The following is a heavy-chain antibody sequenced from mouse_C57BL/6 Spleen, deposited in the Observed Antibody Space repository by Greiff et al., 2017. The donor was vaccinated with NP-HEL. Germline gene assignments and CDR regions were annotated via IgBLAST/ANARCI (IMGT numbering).Heavy chain of an antibody. CDR2: ISDGGRYT. CDR3: ARAQRLRYFDY. V-gene: IGHV5-4*03. D-gene: IGHD1-2*01. Sequence: EVKLVESGGGLVKPGGSLKLSCAASGFTFSSYAMSWVRQTPEKRLEWVATISDGGRYTYYPDNVKGRFTISRDNAKNNLYLQMSHLKSEDTSMYYCARAQRLRYFDYWGQGTTLTVSS. CDR1: GFTFSSYA. J-gene: IGHJ2*01.